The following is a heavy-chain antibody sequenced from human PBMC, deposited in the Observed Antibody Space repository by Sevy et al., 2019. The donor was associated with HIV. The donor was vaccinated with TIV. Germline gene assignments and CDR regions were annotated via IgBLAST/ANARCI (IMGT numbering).Heavy chain of an antibody. CDR1: GYTFNNYI. Sequence: ASVTVSCKGSGYTFNNYIIYWVRQAPGQSLEWMGWVNTASGDTKYSQKFQGRVIITTDTSARTVYMELNNLRSEDTAFYFCARDFCSGGSCYSAFVYWGQGTLVTVSS. V-gene: IGHV1-3*04. CDR3: ARDFCSGGSCYSAFVY. CDR2: VNTASGDT. D-gene: IGHD2-15*01. J-gene: IGHJ4*02.